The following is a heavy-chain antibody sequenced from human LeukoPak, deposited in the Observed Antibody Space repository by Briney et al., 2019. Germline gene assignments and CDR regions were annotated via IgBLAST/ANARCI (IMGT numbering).Heavy chain of an antibody. D-gene: IGHD5-12*01. V-gene: IGHV3-21*06. CDR3: VRAFGGYDSQRFYYNMDV. Sequence: GVSLRLSCAASGFIFSNYYLKWVRQAPGKGLEGVSCIHGSASYNYYADSVKGRFTVSRDSAKNSLYLEMSSLRVEDTAVYYCVRAFGGYDSQRFYYNMDVWGKGTTVTVSS. CDR1: GFIFSNYY. CDR2: IHGSASYN. J-gene: IGHJ6*03.